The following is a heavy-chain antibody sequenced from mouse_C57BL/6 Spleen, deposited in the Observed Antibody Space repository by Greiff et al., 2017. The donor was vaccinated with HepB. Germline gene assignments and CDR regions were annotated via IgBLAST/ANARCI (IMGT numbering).Heavy chain of an antibody. D-gene: IGHD3-2*02. V-gene: IGHV14-3*01. CDR3: GRGQRRLKYYAMDD. J-gene: IGHJ4*01. Sequence: EVQLKQSVAGLVRPGASVKLSCAASGFNIKNTYMHWVRQSPEQGLEWIGRIDPANGKTKYAPKFQGKATITADTSSNTAYLQRSSLTSEATAIYYWGRGQRRLKYYAMDDWGQGTTVTVSA. CDR1: GFNIKNTY. CDR2: IDPANGKT.